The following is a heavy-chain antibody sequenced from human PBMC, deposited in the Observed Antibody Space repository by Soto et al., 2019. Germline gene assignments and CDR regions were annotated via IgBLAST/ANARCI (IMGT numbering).Heavy chain of an antibody. CDR3: ARDWGKGWPSSAYGMDV. CDR2: IIPIFGTI. V-gene: IGHV1-69*06. Sequence: QMQLVQSGAEVKKPGSSVKVSCKASGGSFSSYGITWVRQAPGQGLEWMGGIIPIFGTIDYAQKFQGRVTIIADISTSNAYTELASLIYDVTAVYYCARDWGKGWPSSAYGMDVWGQGTTVTVSS. D-gene: IGHD3-16*01. J-gene: IGHJ6*02. CDR1: GGSFSSYG.